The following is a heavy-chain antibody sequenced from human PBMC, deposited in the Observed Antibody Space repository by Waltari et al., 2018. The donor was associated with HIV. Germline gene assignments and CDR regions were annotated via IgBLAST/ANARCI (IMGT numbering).Heavy chain of an antibody. CDR3: ARDFGSGSSGWYDY. CDR2: ISSDGGYR. D-gene: IGHD6-19*01. Sequence: EVQLVESGGGLVKPGGSLRLSCAASGFTFNFYSMNWVRQAPGKGLEGLSAISSDGGYRSYADSVRGRFTISRDNAKTSLYLQMNSLRAEDTAVYDCARDFGSGSSGWYDYWGQGTLVTVSS. J-gene: IGHJ4*02. V-gene: IGHV3-21*02. CDR1: GFTFNFYS.